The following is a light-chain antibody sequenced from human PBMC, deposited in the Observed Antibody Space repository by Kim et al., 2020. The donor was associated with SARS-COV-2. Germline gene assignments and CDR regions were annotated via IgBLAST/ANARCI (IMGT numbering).Light chain of an antibody. V-gene: IGKV3-20*01. CDR2: SAT. CDR3: QQYATSPWT. J-gene: IGKJ1*01. CDR1: QSVGSSY. Sequence: EIVLTQSPGTLSLSPGERATLSCRASQSVGSSYLTWYQQKPGQAPRLLIYSATTRATGIPDRFSGSGSGTVFTLTISRLEPEDFAVYYCQQYATSPWTFGQVTNVVIK.